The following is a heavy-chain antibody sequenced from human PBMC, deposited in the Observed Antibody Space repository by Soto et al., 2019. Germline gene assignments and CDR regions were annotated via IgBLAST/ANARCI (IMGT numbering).Heavy chain of an antibody. V-gene: IGHV3-49*03. D-gene: IGHD6-13*01. CDR1: GFTFGDYA. J-gene: IGHJ6*02. Sequence: GGSLRLSCTASGFTFGDYAMSWFRQAPGKGLEWVGFIRSKAYGGTTEYAAPVKGRFTISRDDSKSIAYLQMNSLKTEDTAVYYCTRDDPPIAAAGTLYYYGMDVWGQGTTVTVSS. CDR2: IRSKAYGGTT. CDR3: TRDDPPIAAAGTLYYYGMDV.